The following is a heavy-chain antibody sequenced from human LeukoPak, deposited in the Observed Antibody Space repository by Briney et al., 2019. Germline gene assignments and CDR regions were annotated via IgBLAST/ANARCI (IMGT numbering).Heavy chain of an antibody. Sequence: SGGSLRLSCAASGFTLSDHYMDWVRQAPGKGLEWVGRTENKADSYSTQYAASVKGRFTISRDDSKNSVYLQMNSLKTEDTAMYYCASGYISGRGAFDIWGQGTMVTVSS. CDR2: TENKADSYST. CDR3: ASGYISGRGAFDI. J-gene: IGHJ3*02. D-gene: IGHD6-13*01. V-gene: IGHV3-72*01. CDR1: GFTLSDHY.